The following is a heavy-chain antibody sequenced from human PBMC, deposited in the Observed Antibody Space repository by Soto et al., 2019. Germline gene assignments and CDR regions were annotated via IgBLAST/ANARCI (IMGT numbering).Heavy chain of an antibody. D-gene: IGHD3-9*01. Sequence: PGWSLRLSCAASGFTFSSYAMSWVRQAPGKGLEWVSAISGSGDSTYYADSVKGRFTISRDNSKNTLYLQMNSLRAEDTAVYYCAKAPYYDILTGYYPSRLFDYWGQGTLVTVSS. CDR3: AKAPYYDILTGYYPSRLFDY. J-gene: IGHJ4*02. V-gene: IGHV3-23*01. CDR2: ISGSGDST. CDR1: GFTFSSYA.